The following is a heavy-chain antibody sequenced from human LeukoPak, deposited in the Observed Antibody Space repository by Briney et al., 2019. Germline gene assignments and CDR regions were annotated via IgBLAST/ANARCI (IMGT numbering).Heavy chain of an antibody. D-gene: IGHD6-25*01. CDR2: IYYSGST. CDR1: GGSISSSSYY. V-gene: IGHV4-39*07. Sequence: PSETLSLTCTVSGGSISSSSYYWGWIRQPPGKGLEWIGSIYYSGSTYYNPSLKSRVTISVDTSKNQFSLKLSSVTAADTAVYYCARDHQQRTPFDYWGQGTLVTVPS. CDR3: ARDHQQRTPFDY. J-gene: IGHJ4*02.